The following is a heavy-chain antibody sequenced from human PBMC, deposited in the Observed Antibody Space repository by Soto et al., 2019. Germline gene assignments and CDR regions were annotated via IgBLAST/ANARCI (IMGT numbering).Heavy chain of an antibody. CDR2: IYYSGST. Sequence: PSETLSLTCTVSGGSVSSGSYYWSWIRQPPGKGLEWIGYIYYSGSTNYNPSLKSRVTISVDTSKNQYSLKLSSVTAADTAVYYCARLLGRIVADPRGWFDPWGQGTLDTVSS. V-gene: IGHV4-61*01. CDR1: GGSVSSGSYY. D-gene: IGHD2-21*01. CDR3: ARLLGRIVADPRGWFDP. J-gene: IGHJ5*02.